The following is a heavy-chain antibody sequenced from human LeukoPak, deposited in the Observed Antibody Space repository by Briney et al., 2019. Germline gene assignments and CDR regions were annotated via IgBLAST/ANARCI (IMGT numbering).Heavy chain of an antibody. D-gene: IGHD5-12*01. CDR3: AKETRGYPLYYYYGMDV. Sequence: PGGSLRLSCAASGFTFSSYGMHWVRQAPGKGLEWVAVISYDGSNKYYADSVKGRFTISRDNSKNTLYLQMNSRRAEDTAVYYCAKETRGYPLYYYYGMDVWAQGTTVTVPS. CDR1: GFTFSSYG. J-gene: IGHJ6*02. V-gene: IGHV3-30*18. CDR2: ISYDGSNK.